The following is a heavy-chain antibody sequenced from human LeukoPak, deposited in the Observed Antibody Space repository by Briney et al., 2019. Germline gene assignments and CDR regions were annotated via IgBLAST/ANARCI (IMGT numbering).Heavy chain of an antibody. D-gene: IGHD1-26*01. J-gene: IGHJ4*02. CDR2: IYWSDEI. Sequence: SGPTLVKPTQTLTLTCTFSGFSLSASEVAVGWIRQPPGKALEWLALIYWSDEIHYSPPLRSRLTITKDTSKNQVVLTMTNMDPVDTATYYCAHRMGGYFEYWGQGTLVTVSS. CDR3: AHRMGGYFEY. V-gene: IGHV2-5*01. CDR1: GFSLSASEVA.